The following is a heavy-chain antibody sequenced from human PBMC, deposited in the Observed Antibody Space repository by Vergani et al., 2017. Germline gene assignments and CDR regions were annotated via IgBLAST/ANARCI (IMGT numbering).Heavy chain of an antibody. Sequence: EVQLVESGGGLVKPGGSLRLSCAASGFTFSSYSMNWVRQAPGKGLEWVSSISSSSSYIYYADSVKGRFTISRDNAKNSLYLQMNSLRAEDTAVYYCAASREESGSYPLPYYYGMDVWGQGTTVTVSS. CDR3: AASREESGSYPLPYYYGMDV. V-gene: IGHV3-21*04. D-gene: IGHD1-26*01. CDR2: ISSSSSYI. J-gene: IGHJ6*02. CDR1: GFTFSSYS.